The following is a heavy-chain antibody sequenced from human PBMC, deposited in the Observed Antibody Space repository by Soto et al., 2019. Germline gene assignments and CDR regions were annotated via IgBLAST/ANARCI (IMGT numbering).Heavy chain of an antibody. D-gene: IGHD7-27*01. CDR1: GYTFTNHG. Sequence: QVHLVQSGAEVKMPGASVKVSCKASGYTFTNHGISWVRQAPGQGLEWMGWISAYNGDTNYAQKLQGRVTMTTDTXXXXAXXELRSLRFDDTAVYYCAKTSGLGTSSDSWGQGTLVTVSS. J-gene: IGHJ4*02. CDR2: ISAYNGDT. V-gene: IGHV1-18*01. CDR3: AKTSGLGTSSDS.